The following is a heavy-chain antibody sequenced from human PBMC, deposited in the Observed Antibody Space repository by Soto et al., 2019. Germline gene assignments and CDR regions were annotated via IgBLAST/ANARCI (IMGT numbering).Heavy chain of an antibody. CDR3: AREGSSGWNGLNWFDP. V-gene: IGHV3-66*01. D-gene: IGHD6-19*01. J-gene: IGHJ5*02. CDR1: GFSVRNNY. Sequence: PGGSLRLSCAASGFSVRNNYMSWVRQAPGKGLEWVSVVYDEGDTYYADSVKGRFIISRDSSKNTMSLQMNNLRADDTAVYYCAREGSSGWNGLNWFDPWGQGTLVTVSS. CDR2: VYDEGDT.